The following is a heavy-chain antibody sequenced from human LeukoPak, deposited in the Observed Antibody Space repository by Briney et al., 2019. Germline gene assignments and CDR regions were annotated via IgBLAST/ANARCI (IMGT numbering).Heavy chain of an antibody. CDR2: INSDGSST. CDR1: GYTLTELS. J-gene: IGHJ6*02. V-gene: IGHV3-74*01. CDR3: AREANRRITIFGVVNYGMDV. D-gene: IGHD3-3*01. Sequence: GASVKVSCKVSGYTLTELSMHWVRQAPGKGLVWVSRINSDGSSTSYADSVKGRFTISRDNAKNTLYLQMNSLRAEDTAVYYCAREANRRITIFGVVNYGMDVWGQGTTVTVSS.